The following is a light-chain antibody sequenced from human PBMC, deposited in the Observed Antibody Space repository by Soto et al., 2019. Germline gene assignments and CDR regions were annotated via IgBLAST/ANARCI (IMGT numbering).Light chain of an antibody. CDR1: NCDVGGYNY. V-gene: IGLV2-14*01. J-gene: IGLJ2*01. CDR3: SSYTSSTTLV. CDR2: EVS. Sequence: QSVLTQPASVSGSPGQSITISCTGTNCDVGGYNYVSWYQQHPGKAPKLMIYEVSNRPSGVSNRFSGSKSGNTASLTISGLQAVDEANYYCSSYTSSTTLVFGGGTKLTVL.